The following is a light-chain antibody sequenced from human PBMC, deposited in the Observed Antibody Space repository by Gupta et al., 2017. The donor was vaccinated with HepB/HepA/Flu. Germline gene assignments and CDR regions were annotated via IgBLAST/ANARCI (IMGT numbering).Light chain of an antibody. Sequence: QSALTQPASVSGSPGQSITISCTGTSSDIGSYNLVSWYQQHPGKAPKRTMYEVSKRPSGVSNRFSGSKSGNKASLKISGLQSEDEAEDHCCSYPGSSLGVGGGTDLTVL. CDR1: SSDIGSYNL. V-gene: IGLV2-23*02. CDR2: EVS. J-gene: IGLJ2*01. CDR3: CSYPGSSLG.